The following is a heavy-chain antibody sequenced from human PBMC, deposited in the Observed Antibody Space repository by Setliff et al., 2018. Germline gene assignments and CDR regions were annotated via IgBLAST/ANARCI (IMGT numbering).Heavy chain of an antibody. CDR2: IYYSGST. D-gene: IGHD5-12*01. CDR3: ARGYSGYDYLKPFDY. V-gene: IGHV4-39*01. J-gene: IGHJ4*02. CDR1: GGSISSSSYY. Sequence: PSETLSLTCTVSGGSISSSSYYWGWIRQPPGKGLEWIGSIYYSGSTYYNPSLKSRVTISVDTSKNQFSLKLSSVTAADTAVYYCARGYSGYDYLKPFDYWGQGTLVTAPQ.